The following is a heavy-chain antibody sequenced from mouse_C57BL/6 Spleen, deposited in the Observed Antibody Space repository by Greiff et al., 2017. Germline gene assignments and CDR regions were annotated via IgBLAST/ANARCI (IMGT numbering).Heavy chain of an antibody. V-gene: IGHV5-4*03. CDR3: ARGGVYYGNYGAMDY. Sequence: EVMLVESGGGLVKPGGSLKLSCAASGFTFSSYAMSWVRQTPEKRLEWVATISDGGSYTYYPDNVKGRFTISRDNAKNNLYLQMSHLKSEDTAMYYCARGGVYYGNYGAMDYWGQGTSVTVSS. CDR2: ISDGGSYT. D-gene: IGHD2-1*01. J-gene: IGHJ4*01. CDR1: GFTFSSYA.